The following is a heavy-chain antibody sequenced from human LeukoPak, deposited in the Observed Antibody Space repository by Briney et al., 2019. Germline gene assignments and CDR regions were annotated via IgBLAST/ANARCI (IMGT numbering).Heavy chain of an antibody. J-gene: IGHJ6*04. CDR3: AELGITMIGGV. CDR2: ISWDGGST. CDR1: GFTFDDYT. D-gene: IGHD3-10*02. Sequence: GGSLRLSCAASGFTFDDYTMHWVRQAPGKGLEWVSLISWDGGSTYYADSVKGRFTISRDNAKNSLYLQMNSLRAEDTAVYYCAELGITMIGGVWGKGTTVTTSS. V-gene: IGHV3-43*01.